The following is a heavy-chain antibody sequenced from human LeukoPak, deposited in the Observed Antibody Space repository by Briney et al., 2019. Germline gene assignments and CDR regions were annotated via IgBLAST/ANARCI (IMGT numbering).Heavy chain of an antibody. CDR3: ARGRLRTGIRGVHWFDP. Sequence: SETLSLTCAVYGGSLSAYYWNWIRQPPGKGLEGVGDINHSGSTNYSPSLKSRVTISVDTSKNQFSLKLSSVTAADTAVYYCARGRLRTGIRGVHWFDPWGQGTLVTVSS. V-gene: IGHV4-34*01. D-gene: IGHD3-10*01. J-gene: IGHJ5*02. CDR1: GGSLSAYY. CDR2: INHSGST.